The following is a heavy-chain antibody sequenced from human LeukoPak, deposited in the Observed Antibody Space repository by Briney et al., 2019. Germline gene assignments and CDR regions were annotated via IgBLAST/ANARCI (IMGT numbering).Heavy chain of an antibody. Sequence: XYXXXWVRQPPGRGREXFVYIYYSGTTYYNPSLKRRVTISLDTSNNQFSLKLSSVTAADTAVYYCASTTVVTPAAFDIWGQGTMVTVSS. CDR1: XYX. D-gene: IGHD4-23*01. V-gene: IGHV4-30-4*01. CDR2: IYYSGTT. J-gene: IGHJ3*02. CDR3: ASTTVVTPAAFDI.